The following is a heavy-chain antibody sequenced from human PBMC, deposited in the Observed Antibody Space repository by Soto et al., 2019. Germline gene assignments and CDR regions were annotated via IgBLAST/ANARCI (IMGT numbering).Heavy chain of an antibody. J-gene: IGHJ5*02. V-gene: IGHV1-8*01. CDR2: MNPNSGNT. CDR3: SGGDPPARFDP. Sequence: QVQLVQSGAEVKKPGASVKVSCKASGYTFTSYDINWVRQATGQGLEWMGWMNPNSGNTGYAQKFQGRGPMTRNNSISQGYMGVSRLGSEDTAVYYWSGGDPPARFDPWGQGTLVTVSS. CDR1: GYTFTSYD.